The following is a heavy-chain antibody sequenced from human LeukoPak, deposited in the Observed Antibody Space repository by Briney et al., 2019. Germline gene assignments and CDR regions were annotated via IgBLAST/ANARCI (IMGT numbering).Heavy chain of an antibody. V-gene: IGHV1-2*02. CDR3: AREPPRGRGSYYFDY. J-gene: IGHJ4*02. D-gene: IGHD3-10*01. CDR1: GYTFTGYY. CDR2: INPNSGGT. Sequence: ASVKVSCKASGYTFTGYYMHWVRQAPGQGLEWMGWINPNSGGTNYAQKFQGRVTVTRDTSINTAYMELSRLRSDDTAVYYCAREPPRGRGSYYFDYWGQGTLVTVSS.